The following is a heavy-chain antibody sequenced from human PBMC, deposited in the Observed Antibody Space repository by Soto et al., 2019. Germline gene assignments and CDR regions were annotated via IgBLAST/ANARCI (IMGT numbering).Heavy chain of an antibody. V-gene: IGHV3-21*01. CDR2: ISSSSSYI. J-gene: IGHJ4*02. Sequence: GGSLRLSCAASGFTFSSYSMNWVRQAPGKGLEWVSSISSSSSYIYYADSVKGRFTISRDNAKNSLYLQMNSLRAEDTAVYYCARGQDPRDIVVVPAAMAGAQTDHEADYWGQGTLVTVSS. D-gene: IGHD2-2*01. CDR1: GFTFSSYS. CDR3: ARGQDPRDIVVVPAAMAGAQTDHEADY.